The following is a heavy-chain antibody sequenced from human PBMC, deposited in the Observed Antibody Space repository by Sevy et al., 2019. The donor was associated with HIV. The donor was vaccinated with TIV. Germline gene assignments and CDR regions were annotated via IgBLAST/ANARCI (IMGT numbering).Heavy chain of an antibody. CDR3: ARVFRGAAAGADFYYYMDV. CDR1: GYNFIIYG. J-gene: IGHJ6*03. Sequence: ASVQVSCKASGYNFIIYGISWVRQALGQGLEWMGWISGHNGNTNYAQNFQGRVTMTRDTSTSTAYMELRSLRSDDTAVYYCARVFRGAAAGADFYYYMDVWGKGTTVTVSS. CDR2: ISGHNGNT. V-gene: IGHV1-18*01. D-gene: IGHD6-13*01.